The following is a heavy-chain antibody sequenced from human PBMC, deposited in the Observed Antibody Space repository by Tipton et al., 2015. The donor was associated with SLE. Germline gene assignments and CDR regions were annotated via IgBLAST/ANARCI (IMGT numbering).Heavy chain of an antibody. CDR3: ARDDPDGESSGKPGDH. Sequence: TLSPTCTVSGGSISGSPYYWAWIRQPPGKGLEWIGSFYYSGSTYHNPSLMSRVTISVDTSKNQLSLKLSCVTAADTAVYYCARDDPDGESSGKPGDHWGQGAGVTVSS. CDR1: GGSISGSPYY. J-gene: IGHJ4*02. V-gene: IGHV4-39*07. D-gene: IGHD3-22*01. CDR2: FYYSGST.